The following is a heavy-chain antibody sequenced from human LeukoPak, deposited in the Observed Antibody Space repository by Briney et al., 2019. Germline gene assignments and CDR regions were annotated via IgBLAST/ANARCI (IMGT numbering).Heavy chain of an antibody. Sequence: SVKVSCKASGGTFSSYAISWVRQAPGQGLEWMGRIIPILGIANYAQKFQGRVTITADKSTSTAYMELSSLRSEDTAVYYCARDRRSAYCGGDCSPEYFQHWGQGTLVTVPS. CDR1: GGTFSSYA. J-gene: IGHJ1*01. CDR3: ARDRRSAYCGGDCSPEYFQH. D-gene: IGHD2-21*02. CDR2: IIPILGIA. V-gene: IGHV1-69*04.